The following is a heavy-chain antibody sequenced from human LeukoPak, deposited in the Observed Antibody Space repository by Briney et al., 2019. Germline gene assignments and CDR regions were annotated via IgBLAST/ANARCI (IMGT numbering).Heavy chain of an antibody. CDR3: ARALRAAHRPVYTYYYMDV. CDR1: EPTFNNYA. V-gene: IGHV3-23*01. CDR2: ISGSGDTT. J-gene: IGHJ6*03. D-gene: IGHD5/OR15-5a*01. Sequence: SGGSLRLSCAASEPTFNNYAMTWVRQAPGKGLEWVSTISGSGDTTYYADSVTGRFTISRDNSKSTVFLQMNSLRADDTAVYYCARALRAAHRPVYTYYYMDVWGKGTPVTVSS.